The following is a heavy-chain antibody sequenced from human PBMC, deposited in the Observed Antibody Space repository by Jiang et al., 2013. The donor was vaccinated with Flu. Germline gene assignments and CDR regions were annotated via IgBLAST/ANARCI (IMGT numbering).Heavy chain of an antibody. D-gene: IGHD3-3*01. J-gene: IGHJ6*02. CDR2: IYYSGST. CDR1: GGSISSSSYY. Sequence: TLSLTCTVSGGSISSSSYYWGWIRQPPGKGLEWIGSIYYSGSTYYNPSLKSRVTISVDTSKNQFSLKLSSVTAADTAVYYCARGLTAYYDFWSGFTTPNYYYYGMDVWGQGTTVTVSS. V-gene: IGHV4-39*01. CDR3: ARGLTAYYDFWSGFTTPNYYYYGMDV.